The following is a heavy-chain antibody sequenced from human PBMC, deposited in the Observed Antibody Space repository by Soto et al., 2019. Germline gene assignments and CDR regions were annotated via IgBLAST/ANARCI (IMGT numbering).Heavy chain of an antibody. CDR2: IDPVDSYA. Sequence: GESLKISCKGSGFSFTNYWISWVRQIPGKGLEWMGNIDPVDSYANYSPSFQGHVTFSVDTSISTAYLQWSSLNASDTAMYFCARIESIARNWFDPWGQGTLVTVSS. V-gene: IGHV5-10-1*01. J-gene: IGHJ5*02. CDR3: ARIESIARNWFDP. D-gene: IGHD6-13*01. CDR1: GFSFTNYW.